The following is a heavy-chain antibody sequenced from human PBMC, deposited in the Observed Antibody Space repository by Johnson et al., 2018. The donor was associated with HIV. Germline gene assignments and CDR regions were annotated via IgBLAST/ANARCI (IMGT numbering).Heavy chain of an antibody. CDR1: GFTFSSYG. CDR3: AKPQWVSSGAFDI. Sequence: QVQLVESGGGLVQPGGSLRLSCAASGFTFSSYGMHWVRQAPGKALEWVAFISSAGSNKYFAVSVTGQFSISRDNSKNTLYLQMNSLTAEDTAVYYCAKPQWVSSGAFDIWGQGTMVTVSS. D-gene: IGHD3-3*01. J-gene: IGHJ3*02. CDR2: ISSAGSNK. V-gene: IGHV3-30*18.